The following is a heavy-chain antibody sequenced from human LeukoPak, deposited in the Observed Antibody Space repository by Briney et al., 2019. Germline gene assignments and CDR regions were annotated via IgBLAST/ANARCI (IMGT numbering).Heavy chain of an antibody. D-gene: IGHD6-6*01. CDR2: IIPIFGTA. J-gene: IGHJ5*02. CDR1: GGTFSSYA. CDR3: ARNMIEQLVVGGIRFDP. Sequence: SVKVSCKASGGTFSSYAISWVRQAPGQGLEWMGGIIPIFGTANYAQKLQGRVTMTTDTSTSTAYMELRSLRSDDTAVYYCARNMIEQLVVGGIRFDPWGQGTLVTVSS. V-gene: IGHV1-69*05.